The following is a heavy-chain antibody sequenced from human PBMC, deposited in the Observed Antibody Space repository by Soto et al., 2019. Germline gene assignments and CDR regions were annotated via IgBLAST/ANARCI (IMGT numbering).Heavy chain of an antibody. D-gene: IGHD5-18*01. J-gene: IGHJ5*02. Sequence: QVQLVQSGAEVKKPGSSVKVSCKASGGTFSSYTISWVRQAPGQGLEWMGRIIPILGIANYAQKFQGRVTITADKSTSTAYMELSSLRSEDTAVYYCARVYSSAADREGWFDPWGQGTLVTVSS. CDR2: IIPILGIA. CDR1: GGTFSSYT. V-gene: IGHV1-69*02. CDR3: ARVYSSAADREGWFDP.